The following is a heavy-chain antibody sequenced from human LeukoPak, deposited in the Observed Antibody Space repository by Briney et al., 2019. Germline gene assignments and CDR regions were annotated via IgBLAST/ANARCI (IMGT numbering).Heavy chain of an antibody. CDR2: ISGSGGST. CDR3: AKAPIVGATTGRYYFDY. J-gene: IGHJ4*02. D-gene: IGHD1-26*01. Sequence: QSGGSLRLSCAASGFTFSSYAMSWVRQAPGKGLEWVSAISGSGGSTYYADSVKGRFTIPRDNSKNTLYLQMNSLRAEDTAVYYCAKAPIVGATTGRYYFDYWGQGTLVTVSS. CDR1: GFTFSSYA. V-gene: IGHV3-23*01.